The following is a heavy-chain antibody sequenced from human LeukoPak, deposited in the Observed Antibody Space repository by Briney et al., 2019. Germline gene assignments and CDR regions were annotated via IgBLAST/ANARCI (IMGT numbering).Heavy chain of an antibody. J-gene: IGHJ4*02. CDR2: IXQDGSEK. CDR1: GFTFSNSW. V-gene: IGHV3-7*03. D-gene: IGHD3-22*01. CDR3: AKPYDTSGTYWAPFDF. Sequence: GGSLRLSCAVSGFTFSNSWMNWVRQAPGKGLEWVXDIXQDGSEKYYVDSVKGRFTISRDNAKNSLYLQMNSLRAEDTAVYYCAKPYDTSGTYWAPFDFWGQGTLVTVSS.